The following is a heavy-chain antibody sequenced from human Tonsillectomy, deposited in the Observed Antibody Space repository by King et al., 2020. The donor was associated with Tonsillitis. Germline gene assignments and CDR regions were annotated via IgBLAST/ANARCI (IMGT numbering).Heavy chain of an antibody. CDR1: GFTFDEYA. Sequence: VQLVESGGGLVQPGRSLRLSCAASGFTFDEYAMHWVRQVPGKGLEGVSGISWNSGSIGYADSVKGRFIISRDNAKNSLYLQINSLRAEDTALYYCAKDIQAYSFGYYFDYWGQGTLVTVSS. D-gene: IGHD5-18*01. CDR2: ISWNSGSI. V-gene: IGHV3-9*01. CDR3: AKDIQAYSFGYYFDY. J-gene: IGHJ4*02.